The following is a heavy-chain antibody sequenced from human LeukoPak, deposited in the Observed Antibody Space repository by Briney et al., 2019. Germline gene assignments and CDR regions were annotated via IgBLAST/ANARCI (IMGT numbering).Heavy chain of an antibody. D-gene: IGHD4-17*01. CDR3: ATAHGDSVVNAFDI. CDR1: GYTLTELS. J-gene: IGHJ3*02. Sequence: GASVKVPCKVSGYTLTELSMHWVRQAPGKGLEWMGGFDPEDGETIYAQKFQGRVTMTGDTSTDTAYMELSSLRSEDTAVYYCATAHGDSVVNAFDIWGQGTMVTVSS. CDR2: FDPEDGET. V-gene: IGHV1-24*01.